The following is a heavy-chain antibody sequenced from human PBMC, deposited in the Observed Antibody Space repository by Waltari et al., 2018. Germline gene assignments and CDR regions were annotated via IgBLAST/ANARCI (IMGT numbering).Heavy chain of an antibody. V-gene: IGHV1-69*08. CDR2: IIPSCSTA. J-gene: IGHJ6*02. D-gene: IGHD4-4*01. Sequence: QVQLVQSGAEVKKPGSSVKVSCKASGGTFSSYAISWVRQAPGQGPEWMGRIIPSCSTANYAQKFQGRVTITADKPTSTAYMELSRLRSEDTAVYYCAPDATTVTEGVWGQGTTVTVSS. CDR3: APDATTVTEGV. CDR1: GGTFSSYA.